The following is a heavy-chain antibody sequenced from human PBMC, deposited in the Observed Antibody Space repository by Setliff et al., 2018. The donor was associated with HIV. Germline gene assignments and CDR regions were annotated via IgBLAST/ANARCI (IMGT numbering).Heavy chain of an antibody. CDR1: GGTFSGYT. D-gene: IGHD3-22*01. Sequence: SVKVSCKASGGTFSGYTISWVRQAPGQGLEWMGRIIPILGIANYAQKFQGRVTITADKSTSTAYMELSSLRSEDTAVYYCARERGYFRITMIVVAAFDIWGQGTMVTVSS. CDR2: IIPILGIA. V-gene: IGHV1-69*04. J-gene: IGHJ3*02. CDR3: ARERGYFRITMIVVAAFDI.